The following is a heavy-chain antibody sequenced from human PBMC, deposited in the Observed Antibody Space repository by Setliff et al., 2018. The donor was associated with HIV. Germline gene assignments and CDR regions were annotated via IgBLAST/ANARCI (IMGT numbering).Heavy chain of an antibody. CDR1: GFTFSDYE. D-gene: IGHD1-20*01. CDR2: IGASGRTM. J-gene: IGHJ6*02. V-gene: IGHV3-48*03. Sequence: HPGGSLRLSCVASGFTFSDYELNWVRQAPGKRPEWLAYIGASGRTMYYADSVRGRFTVSRDNAKNSLYLQLNSLRDEDTAVYYCARDQSGPDPGIPDYFYGMDVWGQGTTVTVSS. CDR3: ARDQSGPDPGIPDYFYGMDV.